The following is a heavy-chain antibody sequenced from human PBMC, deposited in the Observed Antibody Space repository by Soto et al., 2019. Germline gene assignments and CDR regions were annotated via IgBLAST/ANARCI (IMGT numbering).Heavy chain of an antibody. CDR2: MSSSGNNI. J-gene: IGHJ6*02. Sequence: QVHLVESGGGLVKPGGSLRLSCAASGITFSDCYMNWIRQAPGKGLEWVSYMSSSGNNINYAGSVRGRFTVSRDNAKNTIYLQINSLRAEDTDIYYCAGVRFGQWGYAMDVCGQGTTVTVSS. CDR1: GITFSDCY. CDR3: AGVRFGQWGYAMDV. V-gene: IGHV3-11*01. D-gene: IGHD3-10*01.